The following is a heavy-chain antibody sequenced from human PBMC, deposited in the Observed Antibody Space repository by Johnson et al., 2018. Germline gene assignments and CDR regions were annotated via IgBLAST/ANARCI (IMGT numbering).Heavy chain of an antibody. CDR2: IYYSGST. CDR1: GGSISSYY. V-gene: IGHV4-59*01. Sequence: QVQLQESGPGLVKPSETLSLTCTVSGGSISSYYWSWIRQPPGKGLEWIGYIYYSGSTNYNPSLKSRVTISVDTSKNQFSLKLSSVTAADTAVYYWAREGAAAGTSYYYNYMDVWGKGTTVTVSS. J-gene: IGHJ6*03. D-gene: IGHD6-13*01. CDR3: AREGAAAGTSYYYNYMDV.